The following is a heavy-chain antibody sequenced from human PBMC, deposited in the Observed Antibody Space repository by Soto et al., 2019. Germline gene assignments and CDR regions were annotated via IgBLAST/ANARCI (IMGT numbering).Heavy chain of an antibody. V-gene: IGHV4-59*01. CDR1: GGSISSYY. J-gene: IGHJ4*02. D-gene: IGHD6-13*01. CDR3: ARDRPFYIAAAGDDY. CDR2: IYYSGST. Sequence: SETLSLTCTVSGGSISSYYWSWIRQPPGKGLEWIGYIYYSGSTNYNPSLKSRVTISVDTSKNQFSLKLSSVTAADTAVYYCARDRPFYIAAAGDDYWGQGTLVTVSS.